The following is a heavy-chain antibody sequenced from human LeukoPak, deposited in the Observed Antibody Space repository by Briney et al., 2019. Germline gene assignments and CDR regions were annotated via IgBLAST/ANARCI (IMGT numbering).Heavy chain of an antibody. D-gene: IGHD6-19*01. Sequence: SETLSLTCTVSGGSISSSSYYWGWIRQPPGRGLEWIGSIYYSGSTYYNPSLKSRVTISVDTSKNQFSLKLSSVTAADTAVYYCARRSIAVARNYYGMDVWGQGTTVTVSS. CDR1: GGSISSSSYY. V-gene: IGHV4-39*01. CDR3: ARRSIAVARNYYGMDV. CDR2: IYYSGST. J-gene: IGHJ6*02.